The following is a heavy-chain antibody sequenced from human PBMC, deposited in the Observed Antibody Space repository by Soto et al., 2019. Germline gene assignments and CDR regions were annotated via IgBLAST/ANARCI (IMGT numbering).Heavy chain of an antibody. CDR3: AKDHGDCSSTSCYPDY. V-gene: IGHV3-23*01. J-gene: IGHJ4*02. CDR2: ISGSGGST. D-gene: IGHD2-2*01. Sequence: GGSLRLSCAASGFTFSSYAMSWVRQAPGKGLEWVSAISGSGGSTYYADSVKGRFTISRDNSKNTLYLQMNSLRAEDTAVYYCAKDHGDCSSTSCYPDYWGQGTLVTVSS. CDR1: GFTFSSYA.